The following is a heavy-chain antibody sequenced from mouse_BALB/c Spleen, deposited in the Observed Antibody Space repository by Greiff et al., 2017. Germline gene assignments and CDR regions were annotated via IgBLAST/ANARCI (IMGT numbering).Heavy chain of an antibody. V-gene: IGHV7-3*02. Sequence: EVKVEESGGGLVQPGGSLRLSCATSGFTFTDYYMSWVRQPPGKALEWLGFIRNKANGYTTEYSASVKGRFTISRDNSQSILYLQMNTLRAEDSATYYCARDGCYGSSTWFAYWGQGTLVTVSA. D-gene: IGHD1-1*01. CDR1: GFTFTDYY. J-gene: IGHJ3*01. CDR3: ARDGCYGSSTWFAY. CDR2: IRNKANGYTT.